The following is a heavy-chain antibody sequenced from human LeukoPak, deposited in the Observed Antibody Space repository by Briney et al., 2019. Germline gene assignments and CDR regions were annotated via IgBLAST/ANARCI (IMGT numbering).Heavy chain of an antibody. Sequence: GASVKVSCKASGYTFTSYAMNWVRQAPGQGLEWMGWINTNTGNPTYAQGFTGRFVFSLDTSVSTAYLQISSLKAEDTAVYYCARDPGSRGYSYGTGDYWGQGTLVTVSS. D-gene: IGHD5-18*01. V-gene: IGHV7-4-1*02. CDR3: ARDPGSRGYSYGTGDY. J-gene: IGHJ4*02. CDR2: INTNTGNP. CDR1: GYTFTSYA.